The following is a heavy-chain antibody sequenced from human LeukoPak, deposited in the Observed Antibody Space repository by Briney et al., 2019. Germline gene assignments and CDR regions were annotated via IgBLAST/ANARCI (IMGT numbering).Heavy chain of an antibody. Sequence: PGGSLRLSCAASGFAFSSHGMNWVRQAPGKGLEWVSGISPSGDILYYVDSVKGRFTISRDNSKNTLYLQMNSLRAEDTAVYYCAKCILTGYYKGYMDVWGKGTTVTISS. CDR3: AKCILTGYYKGYMDV. CDR1: GFAFSSHG. J-gene: IGHJ6*03. D-gene: IGHD3-9*01. V-gene: IGHV3-23*01. CDR2: ISPSGDIL.